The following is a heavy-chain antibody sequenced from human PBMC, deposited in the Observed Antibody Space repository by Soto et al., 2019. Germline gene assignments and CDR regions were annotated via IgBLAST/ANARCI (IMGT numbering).Heavy chain of an antibody. J-gene: IGHJ4*02. D-gene: IGHD3-10*01. CDR1: GGSISSPHDY. V-gene: IGHV4-39*02. CDR2: IYYSGST. Sequence: SETLSLTCTVSGGSISSPHDYWGWIRQSPGRGLEWIGSIYYSGSTYYNPSLKSRITISVDTSKNQFSLNLTSVTAADTAVYYCARVGGFGATTIDYWGQGTLVT. CDR3: ARVGGFGATTIDY.